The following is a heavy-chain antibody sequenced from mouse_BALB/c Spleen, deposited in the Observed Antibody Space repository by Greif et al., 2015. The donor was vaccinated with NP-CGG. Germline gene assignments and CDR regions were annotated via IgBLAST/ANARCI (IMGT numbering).Heavy chain of an antibody. CDR3: ARAGSRGWFAY. D-gene: IGHD1-1*01. CDR2: ILPGNGST. Sequence: QVQLKESGAELMKPGASVKISCKATGYTFSSYWIEWVKQRPGHGLEWIGEILPGNGSTNYNEKFKGKATFTADTSSNTAYMQLSSLTSEDSAVYYCARAGSRGWFAYWGQGTLVTVSA. J-gene: IGHJ3*01. V-gene: IGHV1-9*01. CDR1: GYTFSSYW.